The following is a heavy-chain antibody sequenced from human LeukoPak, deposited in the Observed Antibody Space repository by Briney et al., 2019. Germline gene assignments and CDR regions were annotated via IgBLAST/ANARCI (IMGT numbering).Heavy chain of an antibody. CDR3: TGSFGELTFFDY. J-gene: IGHJ4*02. CDR1: GGTFSSYA. D-gene: IGHD3-10*01. Sequence: ASVKVSCKASGGTFSSYAISWVRQAPGQGLEWMGGIIPIFGTANYAQKFQGRVTITADKSTSTAYMELSSLRSEDTAMYYCTGSFGELTFFDYWGLGTLVTVSS. V-gene: IGHV1-69*06. CDR2: IIPIFGTA.